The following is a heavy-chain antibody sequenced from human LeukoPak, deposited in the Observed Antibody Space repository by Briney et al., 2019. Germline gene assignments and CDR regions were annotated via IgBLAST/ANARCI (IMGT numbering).Heavy chain of an antibody. J-gene: IGHJ5*02. Sequence: GASVKVSCKASGYTFTSYGISWVRQAPGQGLEWMGWISAYNGNTNYAQKLQGRVTMTTGTSTSTAYMELRSLRSDDTAVYYCARAKGVRGVIGYNWFDPWGQGTLVTVSS. CDR3: ARAKGVRGVIGYNWFDP. CDR2: ISAYNGNT. V-gene: IGHV1-18*04. CDR1: GYTFTSYG. D-gene: IGHD3-10*01.